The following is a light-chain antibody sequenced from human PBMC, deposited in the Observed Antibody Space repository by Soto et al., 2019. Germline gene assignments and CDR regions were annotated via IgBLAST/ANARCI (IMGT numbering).Light chain of an antibody. Sequence: DIQMTHSPSSLSASLEDRLIITCRASQSISNHLKWYQQKPGKAPKLLIFAASSVQSGVPSRFSGSRSGPDFTLTISSLQPEDFATYYCQQSYSSPPTFGQGTKVDIK. J-gene: IGKJ1*01. CDR2: AAS. CDR3: QQSYSSPPT. V-gene: IGKV1-39*01. CDR1: QSISNH.